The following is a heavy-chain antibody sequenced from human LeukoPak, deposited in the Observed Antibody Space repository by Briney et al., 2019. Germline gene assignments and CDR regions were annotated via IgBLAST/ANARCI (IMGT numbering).Heavy chain of an antibody. CDR2: INTGNGNT. D-gene: IGHD3-22*01. Sequence: ASVKVSCKASGYTLTSYAMYWVRQAPGQRLEWMGWINTGNGNTKYSQKFQGRVTITRDTSASTAYMELSSLRSEDTAVYYCARAPYYFDSRGYYYGQFDYWGQGTLVTVSS. V-gene: IGHV1-3*04. CDR3: ARAPYYFDSRGYYYGQFDY. CDR1: GYTLTSYA. J-gene: IGHJ4*02.